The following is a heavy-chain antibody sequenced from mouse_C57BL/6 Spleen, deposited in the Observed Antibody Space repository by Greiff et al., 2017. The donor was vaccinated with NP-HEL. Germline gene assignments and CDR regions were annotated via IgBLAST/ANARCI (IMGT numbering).Heavy chain of an antibody. J-gene: IGHJ4*01. CDR1: GFNIKDDY. Sequence: EVQRVESGAELVRPGASVKLSCTASGFNIKDDYMHWVKQRPQQGLEWIGWIDPENGDTEYASKFQGKATITADTSSNTAYLQLSSLTSEDTAVYYRTKGGYGNFFDAMDYWGQGTSVTVSS. CDR3: TKGGYGNFFDAMDY. V-gene: IGHV14-4*01. CDR2: IDPENGDT. D-gene: IGHD2-1*01.